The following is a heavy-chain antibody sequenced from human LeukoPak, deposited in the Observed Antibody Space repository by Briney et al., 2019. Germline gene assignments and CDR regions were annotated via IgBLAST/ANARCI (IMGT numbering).Heavy chain of an antibody. CDR2: IYYSGST. D-gene: IGHD3-10*01. CDR3: ARLRGSSLLWFGELSPPNWFDP. V-gene: IGHV4-30-4*01. Sequence: PSETLSLTCTVSGGSISSGDYYWGWIRQPPGKGLEWIVYIYYSGSTYYNPSRKSRVTISVDTSKNQFSLKLSSVTAADTAVYYCARLRGSSLLWFGELSPPNWFDPWGQGTLVTVSS. J-gene: IGHJ5*02. CDR1: GGSISSGDYY.